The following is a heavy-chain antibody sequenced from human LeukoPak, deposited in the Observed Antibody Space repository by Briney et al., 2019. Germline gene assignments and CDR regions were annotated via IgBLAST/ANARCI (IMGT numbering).Heavy chain of an antibody. Sequence: SGPTLVKPTQTLTLTCTFSGFSLSTSGVGVGWIRQPQGKPLEWLDPIYWIVDKRYSPSLKSRLTITKDTSKNQVVLTMTNMDPVDTATYYCAHRRRDVGGYCSGGSCYFFDYWGQGTLVTVSS. CDR2: IYWIVDK. J-gene: IGHJ4*02. V-gene: IGHV2-5*01. D-gene: IGHD2-15*01. CDR3: AHRRRDVGGYCSGGSCYFFDY. CDR1: GFSLSTSGVG.